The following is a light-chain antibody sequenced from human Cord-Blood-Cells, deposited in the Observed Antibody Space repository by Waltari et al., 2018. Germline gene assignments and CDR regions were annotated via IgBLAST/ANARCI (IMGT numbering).Light chain of an antibody. CDR1: QSVSSSY. Sequence: EIVLTQSPGTLSLSQGERATLSRRASQSVSSSYLAWYQQKPGQAPRLLIYGASSRATGIPDRFSGSGSGTDFTLTISRLEPEDFAVYYCQQYGSSLLTFGGGTKVEIK. CDR3: QQYGSSLLT. V-gene: IGKV3-20*01. J-gene: IGKJ4*01. CDR2: GAS.